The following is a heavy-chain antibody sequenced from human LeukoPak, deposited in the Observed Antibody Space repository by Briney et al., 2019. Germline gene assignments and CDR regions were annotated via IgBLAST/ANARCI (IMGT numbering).Heavy chain of an antibody. J-gene: IGHJ4*02. D-gene: IGHD3-3*01. V-gene: IGHV2-5*02. Sequence: SGPTLVNPTQTPTLTCSFSGFSLSSNGVGVGWIRQPPGKALEWLAFIFWDDNQHYNPSLKTRLTITKDTSKNQVVLTMTNMDPVDTATYYCAHRGMLFGVVITFDYWSQGTLVTVSS. CDR1: GFSLSSNGVG. CDR2: IFWDDNQ. CDR3: AHRGMLFGVVITFDY.